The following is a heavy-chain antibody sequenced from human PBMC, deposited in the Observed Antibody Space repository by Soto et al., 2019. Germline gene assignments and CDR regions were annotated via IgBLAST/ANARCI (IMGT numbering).Heavy chain of an antibody. D-gene: IGHD3-22*01. CDR3: ARDIYYDSSGTNWFDP. J-gene: IGHJ5*02. Sequence: SETLSLTCTVSGGSISSGDYYWSWIRQPPGKGLEWIGYIYYSGSTYYNPSLKSRVTISVDTSKNQFSLKLSSVTAADTAVYYCARDIYYDSSGTNWFDPWGQGTLVTV. CDR2: IYYSGST. V-gene: IGHV4-30-4*01. CDR1: GGSISSGDYY.